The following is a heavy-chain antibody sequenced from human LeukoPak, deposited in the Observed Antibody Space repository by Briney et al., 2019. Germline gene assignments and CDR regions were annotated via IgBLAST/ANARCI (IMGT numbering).Heavy chain of an antibody. D-gene: IGHD3-16*01. Sequence: GGSLRLSCAASEFTFSKYAMNWVRQAPGKGLEWVSGINGSGVITFYADSVRGRFTISRDNSRNTLYLQMNSLRAEDTAIYYCAKDSSQGGDYFDSWGQGTLVTVSS. J-gene: IGHJ4*02. CDR1: EFTFSKYA. V-gene: IGHV3-23*01. CDR3: AKDSSQGGDYFDS. CDR2: INGSGVIT.